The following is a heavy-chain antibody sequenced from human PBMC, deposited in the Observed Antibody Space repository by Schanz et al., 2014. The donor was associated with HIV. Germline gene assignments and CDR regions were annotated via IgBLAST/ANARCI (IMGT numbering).Heavy chain of an antibody. CDR3: AKGGQWLLYFDN. V-gene: IGHV3-33*06. J-gene: IGHJ4*02. CDR2: IWFDGSNK. D-gene: IGHD6-19*01. Sequence: QVQLVESGGGVVQPGRSLRLSCAASGFTFSTYAMHWVRQAPGKGLEWMAVIWFDGSNKYYADSVKGRFTISRDNSKKTLYLQMNSLRAGDTAVYYCAKGGQWLLYFDNWGQGTLVTVAS. CDR1: GFTFSTYA.